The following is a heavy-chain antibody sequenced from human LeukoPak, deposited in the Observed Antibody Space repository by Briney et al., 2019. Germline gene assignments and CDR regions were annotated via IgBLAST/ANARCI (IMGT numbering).Heavy chain of an antibody. CDR2: IYPGDSDT. CDR3: ARRGNDCSSTSCYTGQHWFDP. CDR1: GYSFTSYW. D-gene: IGHD2-2*02. Sequence: GESLKISCKGSGYSFTSYWIGWVRQMSGKGLEWMGIIYPGDSDTRYSPSFQGQVTISADKSISTAYLQWSSLKASDTAMYYCARRGNDCSSTSCYTGQHWFDPWGQGTLVTVSS. J-gene: IGHJ5*02. V-gene: IGHV5-51*01.